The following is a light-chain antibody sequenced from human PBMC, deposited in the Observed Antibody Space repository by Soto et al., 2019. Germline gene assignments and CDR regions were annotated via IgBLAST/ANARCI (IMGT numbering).Light chain of an antibody. CDR3: SSYTSSHTYV. CDR1: SSDIGTYNY. CDR2: EVT. Sequence: QSVLTQPASVSGSPGRSITISCTETSSDIGTYNYLSWYQQHPGKAPKLIIYEVTNRPSGVSSRFSRSKSGITASLTISGLQAEDEADYYYSSYTSSHTYVFGSGTKVTVL. J-gene: IGLJ1*01. V-gene: IGLV2-14*01.